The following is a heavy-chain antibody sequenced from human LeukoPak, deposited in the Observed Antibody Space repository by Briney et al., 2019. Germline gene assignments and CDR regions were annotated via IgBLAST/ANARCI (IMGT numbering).Heavy chain of an antibody. D-gene: IGHD2-2*01. V-gene: IGHV3-11*04. CDR3: ARREYPDAFDI. J-gene: IGHJ3*02. CDR1: GFTFSDYY. Sequence: GGSLRPSCAASGFTFSDYYMSWIRQAPGKGLEWVSYISSSGSTIYYADSVKGRFTISRDNAKNSLYLQMNSLRAEDTAVYHCARREYPDAFDIWGQGTMVTVSS. CDR2: ISSSGSTI.